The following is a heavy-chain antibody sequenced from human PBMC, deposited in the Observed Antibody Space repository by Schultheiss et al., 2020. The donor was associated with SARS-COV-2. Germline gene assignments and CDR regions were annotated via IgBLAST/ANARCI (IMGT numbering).Heavy chain of an antibody. CDR3: ARLAPAYYFENTGYYPDY. CDR1: GGSFSGYY. Sequence: SQTLSLTCAVYGGSFSGYYWSWIRQPPGKGLEWIGEINHSGSTNYNPSLKSRVTISVDTSNNQFSLQLTSVTAADTAVYFCARLAPAYYFENTGYYPDYWGQGTLVTVSS. J-gene: IGHJ4*02. V-gene: IGHV4-34*01. D-gene: IGHD3-22*01. CDR2: INHSGST.